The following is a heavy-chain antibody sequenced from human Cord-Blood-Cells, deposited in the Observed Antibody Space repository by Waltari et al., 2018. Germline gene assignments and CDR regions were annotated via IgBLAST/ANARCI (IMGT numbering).Heavy chain of an antibody. V-gene: IGHV4-39*07. CDR2: IYYSGST. J-gene: IGHJ4*02. CDR3: ARVITMVRGVIIDY. D-gene: IGHD3-10*01. CDR1: GGPISSSSYY. Sequence: QLQLQESGPGLVKPSETLSLTCTVSGGPISSSSYYWVWIRQPPGKGLEWIGSIYYSGSTYYNPSLKSRVTISVDTSKNQFSLKLSSVTAADTAVYYCARVITMVRGVIIDYWGQGTLVTVSS.